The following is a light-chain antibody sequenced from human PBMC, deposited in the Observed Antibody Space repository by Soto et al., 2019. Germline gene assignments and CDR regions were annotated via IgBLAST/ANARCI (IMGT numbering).Light chain of an antibody. Sequence: EIVITQSPATLSVSPVERATLSCRASQSVTSNLAWYQQKPGQAPRLLIYGASTRATGIPAWFSGSGSGTEFTLTISSLQSEDFAVYYCQQYNLWPQTFGQGTKV. V-gene: IGKV3-15*01. J-gene: IGKJ1*01. CDR2: GAS. CDR1: QSVTSN. CDR3: QQYNLWPQT.